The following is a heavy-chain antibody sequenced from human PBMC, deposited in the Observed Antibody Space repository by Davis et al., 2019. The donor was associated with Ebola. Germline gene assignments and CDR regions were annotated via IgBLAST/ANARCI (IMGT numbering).Heavy chain of an antibody. CDR1: GGSIRSYS. CDR3: ARHPYSSGWAYWYFDL. Sequence: MPSETLSLTCTVSGGSIRSYSWSWIRQPPGKGLEWIGYNYYSGSTNSNPTLKSRVTISVDTSKNQFSLQLSSVTAADTAVYFCARHPYSSGWAYWYFDLWGRGTLVTVSS. D-gene: IGHD6-19*01. J-gene: IGHJ2*01. V-gene: IGHV4-59*08. CDR2: NYYSGST.